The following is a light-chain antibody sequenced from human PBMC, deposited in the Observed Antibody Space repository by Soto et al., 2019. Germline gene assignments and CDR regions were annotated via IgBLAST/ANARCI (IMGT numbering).Light chain of an antibody. CDR3: QQYGSSPQT. V-gene: IGKV3-20*01. Sequence: IVLTQSPGTLSLSPGERATLSCRASQSVSSSYLAWYQQKPGQAPRLLIYDASSRATGIPDRFSGSGSGKDFTITISRLEPEDFAVYYCQQYGSSPQTFGQGTKVEIK. J-gene: IGKJ1*01. CDR1: QSVSSSY. CDR2: DAS.